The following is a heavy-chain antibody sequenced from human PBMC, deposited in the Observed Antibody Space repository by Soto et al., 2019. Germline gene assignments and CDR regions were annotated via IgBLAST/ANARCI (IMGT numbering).Heavy chain of an antibody. CDR3: ARGAGYGSGDTKDGMDV. V-gene: IGHV5-51*01. J-gene: IGHJ6*02. CDR1: GYSFSNYW. CDR2: IYPGDSDN. D-gene: IGHD3-10*01. Sequence: EVQLVQSGAEVKKPGESLKISCKGSGYSFSNYWIGWVRQMPGKGLEWMGIIYPGDSDNRYSPSFQGQVTISADKSISTAYLQWISLEASDTAMYYCARGAGYGSGDTKDGMDVWGQGTTVTVSS.